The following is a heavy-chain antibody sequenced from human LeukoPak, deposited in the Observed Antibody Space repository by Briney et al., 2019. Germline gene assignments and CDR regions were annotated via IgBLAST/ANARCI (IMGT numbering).Heavy chain of an antibody. D-gene: IGHD5-18*01. CDR3: ARGLYSYGYSDY. V-gene: IGHV3-33*01. CDR2: IWYDGSNK. Sequence: PGRSLRLSCAASGFTFSSYGMHWVRQAPGKGLEWVAVIWYDGSNKYYADSVKGRFTISRDNSKNTLYLQMNSLRAEDTAVYYCARGLYSYGYSDYWGQGTLVTVSS. CDR1: GFTFSSYG. J-gene: IGHJ4*02.